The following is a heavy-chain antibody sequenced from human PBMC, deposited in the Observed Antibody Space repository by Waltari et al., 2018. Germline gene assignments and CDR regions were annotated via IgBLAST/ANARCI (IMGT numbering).Heavy chain of an antibody. CDR1: GFIFSTYT. CDR2: ISSSSENI. V-gene: IGHV3-21*02. D-gene: IGHD2-8*02. CDR3: ARDWYGGVDY. J-gene: IGHJ4*02. Sequence: EVQLVESGGGLVKPGGSLRLSCATSGFIFSTYTVDWVRQAPGKGLGWVSGISSSSENIFYADAVKGRFTIARDNANNWGYLQMNSLRAEDTALYYCARDWYGGVDYWGQGTQVTVSS.